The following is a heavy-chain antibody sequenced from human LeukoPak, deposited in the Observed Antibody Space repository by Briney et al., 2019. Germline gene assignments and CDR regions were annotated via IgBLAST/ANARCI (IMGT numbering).Heavy chain of an antibody. CDR1: GFTFSTYT. CDR2: ISYDGSNK. D-gene: IGHD1-14*01. Sequence: GGSLRLSCAASGFTFSTYTMNWVRQAPGKGLEWVAVISYDGSNKYYADSVKGRFTISRDNSKNTLYLQMNSLRAEDTAVYYCARDQAPRITSYYYGMDVWGQGTTVTVSS. CDR3: ARDQAPRITSYYYGMDV. V-gene: IGHV3-30*04. J-gene: IGHJ6*02.